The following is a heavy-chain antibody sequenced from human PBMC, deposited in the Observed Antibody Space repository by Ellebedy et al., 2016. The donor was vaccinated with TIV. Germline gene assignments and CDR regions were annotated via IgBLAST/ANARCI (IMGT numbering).Heavy chain of an antibody. Sequence: GESLKISCAASGFPFSTYEMNWVRQAPGKGLEWVSYISGSGSSIYYADSVKGRFTISRDNAKNSLYLQMNSLRDEDTAVYYCARGLSSGWGLDYWGQGTLVTVSS. CDR1: GFPFSTYE. J-gene: IGHJ4*02. CDR2: ISGSGSSI. D-gene: IGHD6-19*01. V-gene: IGHV3-48*03. CDR3: ARGLSSGWGLDY.